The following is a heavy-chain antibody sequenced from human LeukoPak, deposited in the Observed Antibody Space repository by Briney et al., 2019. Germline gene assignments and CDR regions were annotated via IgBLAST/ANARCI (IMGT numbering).Heavy chain of an antibody. D-gene: IGHD1-26*01. Sequence: GGSLRLSCAASGFTFSSYSMNWVRQAPGKGLEWVSVIYSGGSTYYADSVKGRFTISRDNSKNTLYLQMNSLRAEDTAVYYCARDLVGATSHWGQGTLVTVSS. CDR3: ARDLVGATSH. CDR2: IYSGGST. V-gene: IGHV3-53*01. CDR1: GFTFSSYS. J-gene: IGHJ4*02.